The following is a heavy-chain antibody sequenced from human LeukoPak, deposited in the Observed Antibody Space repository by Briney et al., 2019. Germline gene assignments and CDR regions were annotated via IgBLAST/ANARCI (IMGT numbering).Heavy chain of an antibody. J-gene: IGHJ4*02. CDR3: AKEVEPGDY. Sequence: QPGGSLRLSCAASEFIVSSNYMSWVRQVPGKGLEWVSSISGSSDTTFYVDSVKGRFTISRDNSKNTLYLQMNSLRAEDTAIYYCAKEVEPGDYWGQGTLVTVSS. V-gene: IGHV3-23*01. D-gene: IGHD1-26*01. CDR2: ISGSSDTT. CDR1: EFIVSSNY.